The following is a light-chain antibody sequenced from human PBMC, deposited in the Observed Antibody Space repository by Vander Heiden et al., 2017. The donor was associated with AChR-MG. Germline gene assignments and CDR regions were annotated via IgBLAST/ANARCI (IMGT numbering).Light chain of an antibody. J-gene: IGLJ3*02. CDR3: ASYADSATWV. CDR2: KVR. V-gene: IGLV2-8*01. CDR1: SSDIGGYDH. Sequence: QSALTQPPSASGSPGPSRTSSCTGTSSDIGGYDHVSWYQQHPGKVPKLIIYKVRKRPSGGPDRFSGSKSGNTASRTVSGLQAEDEADYYCASYADSATWVFGGGTKLTVL.